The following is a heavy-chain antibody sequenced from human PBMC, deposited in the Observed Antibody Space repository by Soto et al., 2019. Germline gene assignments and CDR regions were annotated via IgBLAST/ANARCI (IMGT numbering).Heavy chain of an antibody. Sequence: QVQLQESGPGLVKPSETLSLTCTVSGGSVSSGSYYWTWIRQSPGKGLEWIGYIYYSGSTNYNPSLKSRVTISIDTSKNQFSLKLSSVTAADTAVYYCARDGDYSVFDCWGQGTLVTVSS. D-gene: IGHD4-17*01. J-gene: IGHJ4*02. CDR1: GGSVSSGSYY. V-gene: IGHV4-61*01. CDR2: IYYSGST. CDR3: ARDGDYSVFDC.